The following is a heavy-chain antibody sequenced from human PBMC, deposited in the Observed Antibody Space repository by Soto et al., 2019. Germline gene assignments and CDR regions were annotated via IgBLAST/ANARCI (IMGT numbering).Heavy chain of an antibody. CDR3: TTDFKGDTAVDY. V-gene: IGHV4-30-4*01. CDR1: GGSISSGDYY. J-gene: IGHJ4*02. D-gene: IGHD5-18*01. Sequence: PSETLSLTCTVSGGSISSGDYYWSWIRQPPGKGLEWIGYIYYSGSTYYNPSLKSRVTISVDTSKNQFSLHMSSLQAEDTALYYCTTDFKGDTAVDYWGQGTLVTVSS. CDR2: IYYSGST.